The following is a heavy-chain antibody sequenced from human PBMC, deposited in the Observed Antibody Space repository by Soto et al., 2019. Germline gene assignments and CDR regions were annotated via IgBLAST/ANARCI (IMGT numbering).Heavy chain of an antibody. D-gene: IGHD6-6*01. CDR2: IYDSGST. V-gene: IGHV4-59*01. CDR1: GGSISSYY. Sequence: SETLSLTCTISGGSISSYYWSWIRQPPGKGLEWIGYIYDSGSTNYNPSLKSRVTISVDTSKNQFSLKLTSVTAADTAVYYCAAPPRYWGQGTLVTVSS. CDR3: AAPPRY. J-gene: IGHJ4*02.